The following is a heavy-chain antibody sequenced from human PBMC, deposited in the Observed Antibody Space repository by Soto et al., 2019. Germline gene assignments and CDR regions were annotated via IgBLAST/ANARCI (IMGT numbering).Heavy chain of an antibody. J-gene: IGHJ4*02. CDR1: GFNFEDYA. CDR3: AKGPYSSGWYWDH. Sequence: GGSLRLSXTASGFNFEDYAMHWVRQVPGRGLEWVSGISWSSNVIDYAESVKGRFIIARDNAKSSLYLQMNGLRPDDTAVYYCAKGPYSSGWYWDHWGQGALVTVSS. CDR2: ISWSSNVI. D-gene: IGHD6-19*01. V-gene: IGHV3-9*01.